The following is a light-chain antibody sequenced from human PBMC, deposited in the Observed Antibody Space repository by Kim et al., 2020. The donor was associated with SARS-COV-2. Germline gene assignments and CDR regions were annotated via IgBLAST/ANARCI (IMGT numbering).Light chain of an antibody. V-gene: IGLV2-14*03. CDR2: DVS. CDR1: SSDVGGYNY. Sequence: QSIPISCTGTSSDVGGYNYVSWYQQPPGKAPKLMIYDVSNRPSGVSNRFSGSKSGNTASLTISGLQAEDEADYYCSSYTSSSTLVVFGGGTQLTVL. J-gene: IGLJ2*01. CDR3: SSYTSSSTLVV.